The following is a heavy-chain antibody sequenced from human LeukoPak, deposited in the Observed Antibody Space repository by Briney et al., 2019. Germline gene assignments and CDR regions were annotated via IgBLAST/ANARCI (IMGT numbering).Heavy chain of an antibody. J-gene: IGHJ4*02. D-gene: IGHD2-15*01. CDR2: VGNNGGYT. V-gene: IGHV3-23*01. CDR3: AKQLGYCSDGSCYFPY. Sequence: GGSLRLSCAASGFTVSSNYMSWVRQAPGKGLEWVSAVGNNGGYTYYADSVQGRFTISRDNSKSTLCLQMNSLRAEDTAVYYCAKQLGYCSDGSCYFPYWGQGTLVTVSS. CDR1: GFTVSSNY.